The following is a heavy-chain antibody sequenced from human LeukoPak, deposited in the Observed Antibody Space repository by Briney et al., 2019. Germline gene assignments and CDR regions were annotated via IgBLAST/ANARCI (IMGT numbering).Heavy chain of an antibody. D-gene: IGHD3-10*01. CDR3: AKRYGSGMYYFDC. J-gene: IGHJ4*02. Sequence: GECLTPSCPAATSTLNTIGTSWDRQPHGKVRGWDSGISSSGGTTYYADSVKGRFTISRDNSKNTLYLQMNGLRPEDTAVYYCAKRYGSGMYYFDCWGQGTLVTVSS. CDR1: TSTLNTIG. CDR2: ISSSGGTT. V-gene: IGHV3-23*01.